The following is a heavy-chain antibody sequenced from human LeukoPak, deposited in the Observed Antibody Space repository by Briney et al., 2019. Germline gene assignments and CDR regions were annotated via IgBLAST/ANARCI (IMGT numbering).Heavy chain of an antibody. Sequence: SETLSLTCTVSGGSISSSSYYWGWIRQPPGKGLEWIGSIYYSGSTYYNPSLKSRVTISVDTSKTQFSLKLSSVTAADTAVYYCASIPRPWFGEPTPDYWGQGTLVTVSS. D-gene: IGHD3-10*01. V-gene: IGHV4-39*01. J-gene: IGHJ4*02. CDR1: GGSISSSSYY. CDR2: IYYSGST. CDR3: ASIPRPWFGEPTPDY.